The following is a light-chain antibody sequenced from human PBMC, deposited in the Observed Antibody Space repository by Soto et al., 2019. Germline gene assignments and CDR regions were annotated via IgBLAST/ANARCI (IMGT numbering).Light chain of an antibody. CDR2: LGD. Sequence: QSVLTQPPSASSTPGQTVTISCSGSTSNIGTFYVYWYQHLPGTAPKLLIYLGDQRASGVSDRFSGSKSGTSASLVIRGLRSEDEADYYCASWDDRLYAVLFGGGTKLTVL. V-gene: IGLV1-47*02. CDR1: TSNIGTFY. CDR3: ASWDDRLYAVL. J-gene: IGLJ3*02.